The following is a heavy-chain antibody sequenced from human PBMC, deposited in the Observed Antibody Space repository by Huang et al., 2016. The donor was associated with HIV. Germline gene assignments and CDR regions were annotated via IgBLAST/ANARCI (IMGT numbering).Heavy chain of an antibody. CDR3: AKEGDTGAALGY. CDR2: IYSCCTT. D-gene: IGHD2-8*02. CDR1: GFTVSTNY. V-gene: IGHV3-53*01. Sequence: EVQLVESGGGLIQPGGSLRLSCAASGFTVSTNYMTWVRQAPGKGGEWVSLIYSCCTTYYADSVKGRFTISRDDSENTLYLHMTSLRAGDTAVYYCAKEGDTGAALGYWGQGTLVTVS. J-gene: IGHJ4*02.